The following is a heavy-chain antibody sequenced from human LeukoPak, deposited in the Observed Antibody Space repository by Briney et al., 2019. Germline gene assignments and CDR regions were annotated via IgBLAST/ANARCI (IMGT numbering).Heavy chain of an antibody. CDR2: IYYSGST. D-gene: IGHD5-12*01. V-gene: IGHV4-59*01. Sequence: SETLSLTRTVSGGSISSYYWSWIRQPPGKGLEWIGYIYYSGSTNYNPSLKSRVTISVDTSRNQFSLRLSSVTAADTAVYYCARGGYEARSYYFDYWGQGTLVTVSS. CDR3: ARGGYEARSYYFDY. J-gene: IGHJ4*02. CDR1: GGSISSYY.